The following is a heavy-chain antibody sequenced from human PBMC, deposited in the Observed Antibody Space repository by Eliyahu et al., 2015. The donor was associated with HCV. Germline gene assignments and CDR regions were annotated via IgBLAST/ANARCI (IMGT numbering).Heavy chain of an antibody. CDR3: ARRIDYDFWSGYYSRYFDL. CDR2: INHSGST. Sequence: QVQLQQWGAGLLKPSETLSLTCAVYGGPSVVTTGTGSASPPGRGWGWIGEINHSGSTNYNPSLKSRVTISVDTSKNQFSLKLSSVTAADTAVYYCARRIDYDFWSGYYSRYFDLWGRGTLVTVSS. CDR1: GGPSVVTT. J-gene: IGHJ2*01. V-gene: IGHV4-34*01. D-gene: IGHD3-3*01.